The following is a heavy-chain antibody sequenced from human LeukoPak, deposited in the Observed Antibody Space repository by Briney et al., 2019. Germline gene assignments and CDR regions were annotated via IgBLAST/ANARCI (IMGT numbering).Heavy chain of an antibody. V-gene: IGHV4-39*01. CDR2: IYYSGST. J-gene: IGHJ4*02. CDR1: GGSISSSSYY. D-gene: IGHD5-18*01. CDR3: ARHFVMGTSDVDTAMVTGEFDY. Sequence: SETLSLTCTVSGGSISSSSYYWGWIRQPRGKGLEWIGSIYYSGSTYYHPSLKSRVTISVDTSKNQFSLKLSSVTAADTAVYYCARHFVMGTSDVDTAMVTGEFDYWGQGTLVTVSS.